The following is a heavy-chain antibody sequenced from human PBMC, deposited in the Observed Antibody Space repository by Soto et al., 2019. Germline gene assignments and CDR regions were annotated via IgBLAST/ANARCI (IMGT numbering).Heavy chain of an antibody. Sequence: EVQLLESGEDLVQPGGSLRLSCAASGFTFTSYAMSWIRQAPGKGLEWVSAITGGGDNTYYADTVKGRFTISRDNSKNTLYLQMNSLRAEDTAFYYCTKDGGSRDWLTVNWGQGTLVTVSS. V-gene: IGHV3-23*01. CDR1: GFTFTSYA. D-gene: IGHD3-9*01. J-gene: IGHJ4*02. CDR2: ITGGGDNT. CDR3: TKDGGSRDWLTVN.